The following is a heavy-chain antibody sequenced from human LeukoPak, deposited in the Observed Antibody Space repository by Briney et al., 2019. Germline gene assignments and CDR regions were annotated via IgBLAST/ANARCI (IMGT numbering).Heavy chain of an antibody. D-gene: IGHD3-3*01. Sequence: WASVKVSCKASGYTFTSYGISWVRQAPGQGLEWMGWISAYNGNTNYAQKLQGRVTMTTDTSTSTAYMELRSLRSDDTAVYYCARITIFGPYYGMDVWGQGTTVTVSS. CDR3: ARITIFGPYYGMDV. J-gene: IGHJ6*02. CDR2: ISAYNGNT. CDR1: GYTFTSYG. V-gene: IGHV1-18*01.